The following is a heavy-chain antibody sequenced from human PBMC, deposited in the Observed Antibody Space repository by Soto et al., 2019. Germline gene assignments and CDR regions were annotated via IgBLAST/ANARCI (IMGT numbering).Heavy chain of an antibody. D-gene: IGHD1-26*01. CDR2: IYYSGST. V-gene: IGHV4-30-4*01. Sequence: SETLSLTCAVSGGSISSGDYYWSWIRQPPGKGLEWIGYIYYSGSTYYNPSLKSRVTISLDTSKNQFSLNLTSVTAADTAVYYCARGAYYFDYWGPGTLVTVSS. CDR3: ARGAYYFDY. J-gene: IGHJ4*02. CDR1: GGSISSGDYY.